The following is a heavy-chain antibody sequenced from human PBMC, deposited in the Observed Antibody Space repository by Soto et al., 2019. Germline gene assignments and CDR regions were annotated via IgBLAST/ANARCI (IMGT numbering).Heavy chain of an antibody. D-gene: IGHD4-17*01. CDR2: ISSSGSTI. V-gene: IGHV3-11*01. CDR1: GFTFSDYY. J-gene: IGHJ6*02. Sequence: QVQLVESGGGLVKPGGSLRLSCAASGFTFSDYYMSWIRQAPGKGLEWVSYISSSGSTIYYADTVKGRFTISRDKAKNSLSLQMNSVRAEDTAVYYCASPTVTPHYGMDVWGQGTTVTVSS. CDR3: ASPTVTPHYGMDV.